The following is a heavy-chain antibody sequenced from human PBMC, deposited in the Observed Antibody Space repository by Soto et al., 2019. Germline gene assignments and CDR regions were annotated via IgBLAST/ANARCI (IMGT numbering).Heavy chain of an antibody. D-gene: IGHD3-16*01. V-gene: IGHV4-59*01. CDR3: GGLQGGRAGQVGFYYYYGVDV. CDR1: GGSISSYY. Sequence: PSETLSLTCTVSGGSISSYYWSWIRQPPGKGLEWIGYIYYSGSTNYNPSLKSRVTISVDTSKNQFSLKLSSVTAADTAVFYCGGLQGGRAGQVGFYYYYGVDVWGQGTTVTVSS. J-gene: IGHJ6*02. CDR2: IYYSGST.